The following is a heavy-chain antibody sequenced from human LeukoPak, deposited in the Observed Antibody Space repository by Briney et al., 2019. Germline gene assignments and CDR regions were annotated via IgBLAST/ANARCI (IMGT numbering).Heavy chain of an antibody. Sequence: QPGRSLRLSCAASGFTFSSYGMHWVRHAPGTGLEWVAVIWYDGSKKYYADSVTGRFTISRDNSKNTLYLQMNSLRAEDTGVYYCATIFGVVTLDYWGQGTVVSVPS. CDR1: GFTFSSYG. CDR2: IWYDGSKK. J-gene: IGHJ4*02. V-gene: IGHV3-33*01. D-gene: IGHD3-3*01. CDR3: ATIFGVVTLDY.